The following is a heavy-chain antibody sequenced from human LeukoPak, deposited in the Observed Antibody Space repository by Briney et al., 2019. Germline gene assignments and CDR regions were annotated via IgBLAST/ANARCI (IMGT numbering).Heavy chain of an antibody. Sequence: SVKVSCKASGGTFSSYAISWVRQAPGQGLEWMGGIIPIFGTANNAQKFQGRVTITADKSTSTAYMELSSLRSEDTAVYYCARATPSMVRGVIITAGYFQHWGQGTLVTVSS. CDR3: ARATPSMVRGVIITAGYFQH. CDR1: GGTFSSYA. D-gene: IGHD3-10*01. V-gene: IGHV1-69*06. CDR2: IIPIFGTA. J-gene: IGHJ1*01.